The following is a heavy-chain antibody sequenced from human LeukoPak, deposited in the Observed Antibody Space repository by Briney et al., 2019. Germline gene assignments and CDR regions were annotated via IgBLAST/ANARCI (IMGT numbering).Heavy chain of an antibody. CDR2: ISSSSSYI. D-gene: IGHD4-23*01. V-gene: IGHV3-21*01. CDR1: GFTFSSYA. CDR3: ASDDYGGFDI. J-gene: IGHJ3*02. Sequence: GGSLRLSCAASGFTFSSYAMGWVRRAPGKGLEWVSSISSSSSYIYYADSVKGRFTISRDNAKNSLYLQMNSLRAEDTAVYYCASDDYGGFDIWGQGTMVTVSS.